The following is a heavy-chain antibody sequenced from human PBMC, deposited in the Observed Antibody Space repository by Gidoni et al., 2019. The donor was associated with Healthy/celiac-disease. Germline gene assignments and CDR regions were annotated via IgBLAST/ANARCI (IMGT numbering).Heavy chain of an antibody. CDR2: IIPIFGTA. Sequence: QVQLVQSGAEVTKPGSSVKVTCQSSGGTFSSYALSCVRQAPGQGLEWMGGIIPIFGTANYAQKFQGRVKITADKATSTAYMELSSLRSEDKAVYYCARGLSSGWYFPQDYYYYYMDVWGKGTTVTVSS. D-gene: IGHD6-19*01. J-gene: IGHJ6*03. V-gene: IGHV1-69*06. CDR1: GGTFSSYA. CDR3: ARGLSSGWYFPQDYYYYYMDV.